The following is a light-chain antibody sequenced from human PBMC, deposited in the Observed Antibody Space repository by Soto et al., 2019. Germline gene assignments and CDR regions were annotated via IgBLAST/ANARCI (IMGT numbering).Light chain of an antibody. Sequence: EIVLTQSPGTLSLSPGERATLSCRASQSVSTRSLAWYQQNPGQAPRLLISGASSRAADIPDRFSGSGSGTDFTLTINRLEPEDFAVYYCQQYDSSPRTFGQGTKVE. J-gene: IGKJ1*01. CDR1: QSVSTRS. V-gene: IGKV3-20*01. CDR3: QQYDSSPRT. CDR2: GAS.